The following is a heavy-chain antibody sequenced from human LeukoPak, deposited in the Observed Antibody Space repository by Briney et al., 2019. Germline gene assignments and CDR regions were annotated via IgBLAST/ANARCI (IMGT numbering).Heavy chain of an antibody. CDR3: ARGDYGDSDY. D-gene: IGHD4-17*01. J-gene: IGHJ4*02. CDR1: GGSISSGSHY. CDR2: IYYSGNS. V-gene: IGHV4-39*07. Sequence: SETLSLTCTVSGGSISSGSHYWGWIRQPPGKELEWIGNIYYSGNSYYNPSLKSRVTISVDASKNQFSLRLRSVTDADTAIYYCARGDYGDSDYWGQGILVTVSS.